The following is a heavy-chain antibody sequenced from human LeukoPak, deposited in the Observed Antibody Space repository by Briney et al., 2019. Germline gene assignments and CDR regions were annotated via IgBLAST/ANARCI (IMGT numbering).Heavy chain of an antibody. J-gene: IGHJ4*02. D-gene: IGHD7-27*01. CDR2: ISSGGHVI. CDR3: ARDEDGDQDFDY. V-gene: IGHV3-48*03. Sequence: GGSLRLSCAASGFTFSRYGMTWVRQAPGKGLEWVSHISSGGHVISYEDSVKGRFIISRDDAESSLYLQMNSLRAEDTAVYYCARDEDGDQDFDYWGQGTLVTVSS. CDR1: GFTFSRYG.